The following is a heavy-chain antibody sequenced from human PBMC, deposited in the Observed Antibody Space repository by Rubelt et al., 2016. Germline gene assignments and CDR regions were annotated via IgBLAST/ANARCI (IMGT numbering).Heavy chain of an antibody. CDR2: IVYSGNDQ. CDR3: ATRRSDYYDSSALDY. J-gene: IGHJ4*02. Sequence: RGLEWVSTIVYSGNDQFYADSVRGRFTISRDNAKNSLYLHMNSLRAEDTAVYYCATRRSDYYDSSALDYWGQGTLVTVSS. V-gene: IGHV3-21*01. D-gene: IGHD3-22*01.